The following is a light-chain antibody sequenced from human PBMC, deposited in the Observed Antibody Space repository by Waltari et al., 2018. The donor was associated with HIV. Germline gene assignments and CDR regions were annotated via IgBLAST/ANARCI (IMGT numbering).Light chain of an antibody. J-gene: IGLJ3*02. V-gene: IGLV3-25*03. Sequence: SNELTQPPSVSVSPGQTARITCSGDALANHYTYWFQQKTGQAPVLVIDTDTEMPSGIPERFCGSRSGTTVKLTISGGQAEDEADYYCHSGGSSGSWVFGGGTKLTVL. CDR2: TDT. CDR1: ALANHY. CDR3: HSGGSSGSWV.